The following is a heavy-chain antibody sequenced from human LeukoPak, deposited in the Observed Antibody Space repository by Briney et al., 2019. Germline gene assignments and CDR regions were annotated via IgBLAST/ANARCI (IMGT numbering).Heavy chain of an antibody. CDR3: ARYSKGYAGYYFDY. CDR2: IYYSGST. D-gene: IGHD5-12*01. Sequence: PSETLSLTCTVSGGSIGSYYWSWIRQPPGKGLEWIGYIYYSGSTNYNPSLKSRVTISVDTSKNQFSLKLSSVTAADTAVYYCARYSKGYAGYYFDYWGQGTLVTVSS. J-gene: IGHJ4*02. CDR1: GGSIGSYY. V-gene: IGHV4-59*01.